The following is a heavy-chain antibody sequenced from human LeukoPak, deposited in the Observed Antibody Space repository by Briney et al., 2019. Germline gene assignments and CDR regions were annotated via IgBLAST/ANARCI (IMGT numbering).Heavy chain of an antibody. Sequence: GGSLRLSCAASGFTVSSNYMSWVRQAPGKGLEWVSVIYSGGSTYYADSVKGRFTISRDNSKNTLYLQMNSLRAEDTAVYYCARTIAAAGQIYYFDYWGQGTLDTVSS. V-gene: IGHV3-66*01. CDR3: ARTIAAAGQIYYFDY. J-gene: IGHJ4*02. D-gene: IGHD6-13*01. CDR1: GFTVSSNY. CDR2: IYSGGST.